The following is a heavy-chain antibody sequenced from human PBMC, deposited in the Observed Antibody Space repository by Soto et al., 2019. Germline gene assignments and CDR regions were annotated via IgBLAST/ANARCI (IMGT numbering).Heavy chain of an antibody. CDR1: GFNFSSYG. D-gene: IGHD3-22*01. J-gene: IGHJ4*02. CDR3: ARDKTDSGGYSDS. CDR2: IWNDGSNE. V-gene: IGHV3-33*01. Sequence: GGSLRLSCEASGFNFSSYGIHWVRQAPGKGLEWVAIIWNDGSNEYYADSVKGRFTISRDNSKNTVYLQVSKLRAEDTAVYFCARDKTDSGGYSDSWGQGTLVTVSS.